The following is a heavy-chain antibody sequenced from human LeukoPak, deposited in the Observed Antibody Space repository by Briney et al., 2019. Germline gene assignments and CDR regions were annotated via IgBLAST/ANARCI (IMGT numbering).Heavy chain of an antibody. D-gene: IGHD2-2*01. CDR2: ISGSGGST. V-gene: IGHV3-23*01. Sequence: PGGSLRLSCAASGFTFRGYAMSWVRQAPGKGLEWVSAISGSGGSTYYADSVKGRYTISRCNSKNTLYLQMNSLRAEDTSVYYCAKDPLESSSSFNRFDPWGQGTLVTVSS. J-gene: IGHJ5*02. CDR3: AKDPLESSSSFNRFDP. CDR1: GFTFRGYA.